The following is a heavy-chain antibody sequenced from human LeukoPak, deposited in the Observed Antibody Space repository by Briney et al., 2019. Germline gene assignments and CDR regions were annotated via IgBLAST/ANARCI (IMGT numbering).Heavy chain of an antibody. Sequence: PGGSLRLSCAASGITFNSYTMNWIRQPPGKGLEWIGEINHSGNTNYNPSLTSRVTISVDTSKNQFSLKLNSVTAADTAVYYCATLQWLVGFDYWGQGTLVTVSS. CDR1: GITFNSYT. D-gene: IGHD6-19*01. J-gene: IGHJ4*02. CDR3: ATLQWLVGFDY. CDR2: INHSGNT. V-gene: IGHV4-34*08.